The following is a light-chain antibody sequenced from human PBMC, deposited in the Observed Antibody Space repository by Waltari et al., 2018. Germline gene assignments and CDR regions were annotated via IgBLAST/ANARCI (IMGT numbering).Light chain of an antibody. CDR1: SSDVGGYNY. V-gene: IGLV2-8*01. CDR3: SSYEVSSNLL. Sequence: QSALTQPPSASGSPGQSVTISCTGTSSDVGGYNYVSWYQQHPGKAPKLMIYEVNKRPSGVPDRFSGSKSGNTASLTVSGLQAEDEAGYYCSSYEVSSNLLFGGGTKLTVL. CDR2: EVN. J-gene: IGLJ2*01.